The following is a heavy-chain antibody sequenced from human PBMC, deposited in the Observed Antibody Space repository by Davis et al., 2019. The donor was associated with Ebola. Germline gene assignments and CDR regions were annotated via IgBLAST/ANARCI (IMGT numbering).Heavy chain of an antibody. J-gene: IGHJ4*02. CDR2: ISAYNGNT. V-gene: IGHV1-18*01. D-gene: IGHD6-13*01. CDR3: ARDRGLIAAAGTCDY. CDR1: GYTFTSYG. Sequence: AASVKVSCKASGYTFTSYGISWVRQAPGQGLEWMGWISAYNGNTNYAQKLQGRVTMTTDTSTSTAYMELRSLRSDDTAVYYCARDRGLIAAAGTCDYWGQGTLVTVSS.